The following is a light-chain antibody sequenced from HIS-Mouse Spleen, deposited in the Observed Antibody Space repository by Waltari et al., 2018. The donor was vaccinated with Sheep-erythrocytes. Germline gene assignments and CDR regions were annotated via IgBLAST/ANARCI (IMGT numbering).Light chain of an antibody. J-gene: IGKJ3*01. Sequence: DIQLTQSPSFLSASVGDRVTITCRASQGISSYLAWYQQKPGKAPKLLIYAASTLQSGVPSRFSGSGSETESTLTISSLQPEDFATYYCQQINSYPFTLCPGTQVDI. CDR2: AAS. CDR1: QGISSY. V-gene: IGKV1-9*01. CDR3: QQINSYPFT.